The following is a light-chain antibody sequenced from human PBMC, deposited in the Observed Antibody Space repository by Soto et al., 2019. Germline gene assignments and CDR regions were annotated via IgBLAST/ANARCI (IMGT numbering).Light chain of an antibody. V-gene: IGKV3-20*01. Sequence: EIVLTQSPGTLSLSPGERATLSCRASQSVTSNYLAWYQQRPGQAPRLLIFGTSSRATGIPDKFSGSGSGTDFTLNISRLEADDFEEYYCQYYGSPSWTFGQGTKVEIK. CDR1: QSVTSNY. J-gene: IGKJ1*01. CDR2: GTS. CDR3: QYYGSPSWT.